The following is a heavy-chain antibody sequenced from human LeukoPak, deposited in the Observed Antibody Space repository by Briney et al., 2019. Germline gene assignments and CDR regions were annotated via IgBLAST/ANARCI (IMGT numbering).Heavy chain of an antibody. Sequence: GGSLRLSCAASGFTFSSYWMVWVRQAPGKGLEWVSSISSSSTYIYYADSVKGRFTISRDSAKNSLYLQMNSLRAEDTAVYYCARAYCSGGSCYLTRFDYWGQGTLVTVSS. CDR3: ARAYCSGGSCYLTRFDY. CDR1: GFTFSSYW. CDR2: ISSSSTYI. V-gene: IGHV3-21*01. D-gene: IGHD2-15*01. J-gene: IGHJ4*02.